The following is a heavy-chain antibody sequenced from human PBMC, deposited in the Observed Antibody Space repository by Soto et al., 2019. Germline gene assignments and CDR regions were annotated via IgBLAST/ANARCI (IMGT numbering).Heavy chain of an antibody. CDR3: ARDFVGASDY. J-gene: IGHJ4*02. Sequence: SETLSLTCAVSGYSISSSNWWGWIRQPPGKGLEWIGYIYYSGSTYYNPSLKSRVTMSVDTSKNQISLTVSFVTAVDTAVYYCARDFVGASDYWGQGILVTVSS. CDR1: GYSISSSNW. D-gene: IGHD1-26*01. CDR2: IYYSGST. V-gene: IGHV4-28*03.